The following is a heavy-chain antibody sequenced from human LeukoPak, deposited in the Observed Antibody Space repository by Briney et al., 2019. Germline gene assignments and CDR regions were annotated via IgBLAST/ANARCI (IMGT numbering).Heavy chain of an antibody. CDR3: ARDSRITIFGVPSNWFDP. J-gene: IGHJ5*02. CDR2: ISAYNGNT. V-gene: IGHV1-18*01. D-gene: IGHD3-3*01. Sequence: ASVKVSCEASGYTFTSYGISWVRQAPGQGLEWMGWISAYNGNTNYAQKLQGRVTMTTDTSTSTAYMELRSLRSDDTAVYYCARDSRITIFGVPSNWFDPWGQGTLVTVSS. CDR1: GYTFTSYG.